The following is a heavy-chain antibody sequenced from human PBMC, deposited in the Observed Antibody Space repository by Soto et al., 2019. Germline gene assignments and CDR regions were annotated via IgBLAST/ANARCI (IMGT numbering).Heavy chain of an antibody. CDR3: ARGLAPYYFDY. V-gene: IGHV1-3*01. D-gene: IGHD6-19*01. CDR2: INAGNGNT. J-gene: IGHJ4*02. Sequence: ASVKVCCKACGDTFTSYAMRWVRQAPGQRLEWMGWINAGNGNTKYSQKFQGRVTITRDTSASTAYMELSSLRSEDTAVYYCARGLAPYYFDYWGQGTLVTVSS. CDR1: GDTFTSYA.